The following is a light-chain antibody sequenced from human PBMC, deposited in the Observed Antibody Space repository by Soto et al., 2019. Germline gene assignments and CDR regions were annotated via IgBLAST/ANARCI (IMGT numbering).Light chain of an antibody. CDR1: SSDIGAYHY. CDR2: DVT. J-gene: IGLJ2*01. Sequence: QSALTQPASVSGSPGQSITISCTGTSSDIGAYHYVSWYQRHPGKAPRLMIYDVTNWPSGVSNRFSGSKSGNTASLTVSGLQAEDEADYYCSSYSNTRTLVFGGGTKLTVL. CDR3: SSYSNTRTLV. V-gene: IGLV2-14*03.